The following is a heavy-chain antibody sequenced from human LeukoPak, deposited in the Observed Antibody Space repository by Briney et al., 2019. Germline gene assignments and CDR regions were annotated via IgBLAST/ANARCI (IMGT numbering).Heavy chain of an antibody. CDR3: TGNYQYTSSHYY. D-gene: IGHD6-13*01. CDR1: GASISSHY. V-gene: IGHV4-59*11. J-gene: IGHJ4*02. CDR2: FYYSGST. Sequence: SETLSLTCTVSGASISSHYWRWIRQPPGKGRDWIGDFYYSGSTNYNPSLRSRVTISVYTSKNQFSLKPNSVTGADTAVYYCTGNYQYTSSHYYWGQGTLVTVSS.